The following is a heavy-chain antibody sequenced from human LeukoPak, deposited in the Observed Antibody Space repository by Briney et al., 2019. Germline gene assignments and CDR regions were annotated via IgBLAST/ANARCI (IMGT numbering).Heavy chain of an antibody. CDR1: GFTFSSYS. J-gene: IGHJ6*04. CDR3: ARGGGGEAIAAEMDV. Sequence: NPGGSLRLSCAASGFTFSSYSMNWVRQAPGKGLEWVSSISSSSSYIYYADSVKGRFTISRDNAKNSLYLQMNSLRAEDTAVYYCARGGGGEAIAAEMDVWGKGTTVTVSS. V-gene: IGHV3-21*01. D-gene: IGHD6-13*01. CDR2: ISSSSSYI.